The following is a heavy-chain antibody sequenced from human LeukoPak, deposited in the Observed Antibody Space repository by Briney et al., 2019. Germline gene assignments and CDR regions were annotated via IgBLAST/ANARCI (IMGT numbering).Heavy chain of an antibody. Sequence: ASVKVSCKASGYTFNNHDINWVRQAPGRGLEWMEWINTYSANTNYAQEFQDRVIMTTDTSTSTAYMELRSLRSDDTAVYYCAREGGIARPPYLYYYIDVWGKGTTVTVSS. D-gene: IGHD6-6*01. V-gene: IGHV1-18*01. CDR2: INTYSANT. CDR3: AREGGIARPPYLYYYIDV. CDR1: GYTFNNHD. J-gene: IGHJ6*03.